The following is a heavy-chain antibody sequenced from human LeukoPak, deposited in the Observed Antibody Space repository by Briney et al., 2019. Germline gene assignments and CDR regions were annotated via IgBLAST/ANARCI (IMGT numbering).Heavy chain of an antibody. CDR1: GITFSNYA. CDR3: AKVWTAVTTSY. Sequence: GGSLRLSCEASGITFSNYAMSWVRQAPGKGLEWVSAISGSGNRTYYADSVKGRFTISRDNSKNTLYLQVNSLRAEDTAVYYCAKVWTAVTTSYWGQGTLVTVSS. V-gene: IGHV3-23*01. J-gene: IGHJ4*02. D-gene: IGHD4-17*01. CDR2: ISGSGNRT.